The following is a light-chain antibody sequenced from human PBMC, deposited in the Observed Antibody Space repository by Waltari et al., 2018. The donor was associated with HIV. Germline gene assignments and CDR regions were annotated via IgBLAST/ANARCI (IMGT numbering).Light chain of an antibody. Sequence: QSPLPQPASVSGSPGQPVTITCNGTSSDVCSTMSVSWSQRHPGKVPPLIIHNVHSRPSGISSRFSGSKSVNTASLTISGLQADDEAEYICCSYAGTVTYLVFGGGTKLTVL. V-gene: IGLV2-23*02. J-gene: IGLJ2*01. CDR3: CSYAGTVTYLV. CDR2: NVH. CDR1: SSDVCSTMS.